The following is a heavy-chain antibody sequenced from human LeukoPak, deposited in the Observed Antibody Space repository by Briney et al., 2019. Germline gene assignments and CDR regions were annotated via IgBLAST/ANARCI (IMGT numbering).Heavy chain of an antibody. CDR2: ISHSGSN. CDR3: ARSRDAYLLDY. D-gene: IGHD5-24*01. CDR1: GGSISVYY. J-gene: IGHJ4*02. Sequence: SETLSLTCTVSGGSISVYYWSWVRQPPGKGLEWIGYISHSGSNNYNPSLQSRVTISIDTSNNQFYLNVRSATAADTAVYYCARSRDAYLLDYWGQGTLVTDSS. V-gene: IGHV4-59*01.